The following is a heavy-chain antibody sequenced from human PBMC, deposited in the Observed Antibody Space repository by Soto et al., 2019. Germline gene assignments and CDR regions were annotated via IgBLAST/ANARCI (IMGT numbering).Heavy chain of an antibody. J-gene: IGHJ4*02. Sequence: EVELVESGGGLVQPGRSLRLSCAASGFTFDNYAMHWVRQAPGKGLEWVSGISWNSGSIGYADSVKGRFTISRDNAKNSLYLQMNSLRAEDTALYYCAKEDVGSGDFDYWGQGTLVTVS. V-gene: IGHV3-9*01. CDR1: GFTFDNYA. CDR3: AKEDVGSGDFDY. CDR2: ISWNSGSI. D-gene: IGHD3-10*01.